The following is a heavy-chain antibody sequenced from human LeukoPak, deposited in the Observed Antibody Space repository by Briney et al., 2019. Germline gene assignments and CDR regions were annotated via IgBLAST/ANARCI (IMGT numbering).Heavy chain of an antibody. V-gene: IGHV3-53*01. D-gene: IGHD4/OR15-4a*01. CDR2: IYSDNT. CDR1: GFTVSTNS. Sequence: GGSLRLSCTVSGFTVSTNSMSWVRQAPGKGLEWVSFIYSDNTHYSDSVKGRFTISRDNSKNTLYLQINSLRAEDTAVYYCARRAGAYSHPYDYWGQGTLVTVSS. CDR3: ARRAGAYSHPYDY. J-gene: IGHJ4*02.